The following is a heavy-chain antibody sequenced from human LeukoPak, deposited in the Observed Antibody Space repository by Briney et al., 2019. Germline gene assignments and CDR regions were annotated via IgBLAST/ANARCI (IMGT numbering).Heavy chain of an antibody. CDR2: LSYDGNIK. Sequence: GGSLRLSCAASGFTFSSSPMHWLRQAPGQGLEWVSVLSYDGNIKSYADSVKGRFTISRDTSKNTLYLQMNSLRAEDTAVYYCARDLVAGSPDYFDYWGQGTLVTVSS. CDR3: ARDLVAGSPDYFDY. V-gene: IGHV3-30-3*01. J-gene: IGHJ4*02. CDR1: GFTFSSSP. D-gene: IGHD6-19*01.